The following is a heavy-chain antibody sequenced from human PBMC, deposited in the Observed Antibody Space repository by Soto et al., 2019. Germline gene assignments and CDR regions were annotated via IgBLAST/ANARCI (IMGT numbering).Heavy chain of an antibody. J-gene: IGHJ6*02. CDR3: TTDHGSPIELYYYYYGMDV. CDR2: IKSKTDGGTT. Sequence: EVQLVESGGGLVKPGGSLRLSCAASGFTFSNAWMNWVRQAPGKGLEWVGRIKSKTDGGTTDYAAPVKGRFTISRDDSKNTLYLQMNSLKTEDTAVYYCTTDHGSPIELYYYYYGMDVWGQGTTVTVSS. CDR1: GFTFSNAW. V-gene: IGHV3-15*07. D-gene: IGHD1-26*01.